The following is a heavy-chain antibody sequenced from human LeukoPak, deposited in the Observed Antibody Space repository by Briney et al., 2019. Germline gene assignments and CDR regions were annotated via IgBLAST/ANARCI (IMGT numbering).Heavy chain of an antibody. V-gene: IGHV1-46*01. Sequence: ASVKVSCKASGYTFTSYYMHWVRQAPGQGLEWMGIINPSGGSTSYAQKFQGRVTMTEDTSTDTAYMELSSLRSEDTAVYYCATDLATVTTGTRHYWGQGTLVTVSS. CDR1: GYTFTSYY. CDR3: ATDLATVTTGTRHY. CDR2: INPSGGST. J-gene: IGHJ4*02. D-gene: IGHD5-24*01.